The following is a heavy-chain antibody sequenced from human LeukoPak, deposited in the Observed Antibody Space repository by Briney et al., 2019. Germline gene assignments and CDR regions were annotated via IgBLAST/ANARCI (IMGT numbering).Heavy chain of an antibody. J-gene: IGHJ4*02. CDR2: ISSSSSYI. CDR1: GFTFSSYS. D-gene: IGHD1-26*01. Sequence: PGGSLRLSCAASGFTFSSYSMNWVRQAPGKGLEWVSSISSSSSYIYYADSVKGRFTISRDNAKNSLYLQMNSLRAEDTAVYYCARDFIGGATRFDYWGQGTLVTVSS. CDR3: ARDFIGGATRFDY. V-gene: IGHV3-21*01.